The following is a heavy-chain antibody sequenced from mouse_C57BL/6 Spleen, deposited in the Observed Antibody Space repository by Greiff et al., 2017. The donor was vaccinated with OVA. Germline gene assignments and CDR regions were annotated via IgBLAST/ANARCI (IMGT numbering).Heavy chain of an antibody. CDR3: ARGDYYGSSPPFDY. V-gene: IGHV3-6*01. J-gene: IGHJ2*01. D-gene: IGHD1-1*01. CDR2: ISYDGSN. CDR1: GYSITSGYY. Sequence: VQLQQSGPGLVKPSQSLSLTCSVTGYSITSGYYWNWIRQFPGNKLEWMGYISYDGSNNYNPSLKNRISITRDTSKNQFFLKLNSVTTEDTATYYCARGDYYGSSPPFDYWGQGTTLTVSS.